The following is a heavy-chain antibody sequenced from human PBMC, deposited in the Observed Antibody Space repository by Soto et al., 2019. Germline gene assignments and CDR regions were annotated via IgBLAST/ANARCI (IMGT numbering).Heavy chain of an antibody. CDR2: ISPYNGDT. D-gene: IGHD2-2*01. J-gene: IGHJ4*02. CDR3: ARYCSSTSCDHYFDY. CDR1: GYSFTNYD. V-gene: IGHV1-18*01. Sequence: XSVKVSCKASGYSFTNYDISWGRQAPGQGLEWMGWISPYNGDTNYAQKLQGRVTMTTDTSTSTAYMELRSLRSDDTAVYYCARYCSSTSCDHYFDYWGQGTLVTVSS.